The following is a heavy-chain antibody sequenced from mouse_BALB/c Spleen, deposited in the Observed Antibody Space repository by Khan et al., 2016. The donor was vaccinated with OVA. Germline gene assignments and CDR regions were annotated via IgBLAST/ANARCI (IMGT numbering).Heavy chain of an antibody. CDR2: IYPFNDAT. CDR3: APVESYYVSFVY. Sequence: VQLKESGPEVVKPGASVKMSCKASGYTFTSYVMHRVRQKPGQGIEWTGYIYPFNDATKFKEKFNAKATLTSDKSSSTAYMDLSSLTSEDSAVYYYAPVESYYVSFVYWGQGTLVTVSA. D-gene: IGHD1-1*01. CDR1: GYTFTSYV. V-gene: IGHV1S136*01. J-gene: IGHJ3*01.